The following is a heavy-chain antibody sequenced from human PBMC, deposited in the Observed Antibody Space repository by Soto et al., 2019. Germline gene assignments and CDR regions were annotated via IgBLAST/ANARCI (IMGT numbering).Heavy chain of an antibody. D-gene: IGHD1-1*01. Sequence: SETLSLTCTVSGGSISSYYWSWIRQPPGKGLEWVGYIYYSGSTNYNPSLKSRVTISVDTSKNQFSLKLSSVTAADTAVYYCARGPTTEKVDSWGQGILVTVSS. V-gene: IGHV4-59*12. J-gene: IGHJ4*02. CDR2: IYYSGST. CDR1: GGSISSYY. CDR3: ARGPTTEKVDS.